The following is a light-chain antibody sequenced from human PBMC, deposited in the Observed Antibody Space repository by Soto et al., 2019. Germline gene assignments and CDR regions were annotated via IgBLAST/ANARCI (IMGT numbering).Light chain of an antibody. V-gene: IGKV3-20*01. CDR2: GAS. CDR3: QQYGSSIT. CDR1: QSVSSSY. J-gene: IGKJ5*01. Sequence: EIVWTQSPGTLSLSPGERATLSCRAGQSVSSSYLAWCQQKPGQAPRLLIYGASSRATGIPDRLSGSGSGTDFTLTINRMEPEDFAVYYCQQYGSSITFGQGTRLEIK.